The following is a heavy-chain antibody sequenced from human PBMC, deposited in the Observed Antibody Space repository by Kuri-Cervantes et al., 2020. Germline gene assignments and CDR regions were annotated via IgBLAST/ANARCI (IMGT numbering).Heavy chain of an antibody. V-gene: IGHV4-34*01. CDR2: INHSGST. Sequence: SETLSLTCAVYGGSFSGYYWSWIRQPPGKGLEWIGEINHSGSTYYNPSLKSRVTISVDTSKNQFSLKLSSVTAADAAVYYCARGHYCSGGSCPYYYYYYMDVWGKGTTVTVSS. D-gene: IGHD2-15*01. CDR1: GGSFSGYY. J-gene: IGHJ6*03. CDR3: ARGHYCSGGSCPYYYYYYMDV.